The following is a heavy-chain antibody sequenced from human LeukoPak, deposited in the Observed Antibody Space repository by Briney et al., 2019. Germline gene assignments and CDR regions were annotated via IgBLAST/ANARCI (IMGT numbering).Heavy chain of an antibody. D-gene: IGHD2-2*02. Sequence: SETLSLTCTVSVGSISSSSYYWGWIRQPPGKGLDWIGNIYYSVSTYYNPSLKSRVTISVDTSKNQFSLKLSSVTAADTAVYYCATPNPIVVVPAAIGAFDIWGQGTMVTVSS. CDR1: VGSISSSSYY. CDR3: ATPNPIVVVPAAIGAFDI. V-gene: IGHV4-39*01. J-gene: IGHJ3*02. CDR2: IYYSVST.